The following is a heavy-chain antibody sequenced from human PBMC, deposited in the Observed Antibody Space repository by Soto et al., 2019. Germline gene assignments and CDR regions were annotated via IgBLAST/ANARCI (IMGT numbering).Heavy chain of an antibody. CDR1: GGSISSGGYY. CDR3: ARLVWGSYRLAFDI. CDR2: IYYSGST. J-gene: IGHJ3*02. V-gene: IGHV4-31*03. D-gene: IGHD3-16*02. Sequence: SETLSLTCTVSGGSISSGGYYWSWIRQHPGKGLEWIGYIYYSGSTYYNPSLKSRVTISVDTSKNQFSLKLSSVTAADTAVYYCARLVWGSYRLAFDIWGQGTMVT.